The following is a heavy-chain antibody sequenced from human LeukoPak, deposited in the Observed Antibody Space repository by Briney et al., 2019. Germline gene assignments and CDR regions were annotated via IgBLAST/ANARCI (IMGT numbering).Heavy chain of an antibody. CDR2: ISWNSGSI. CDR1: GFTFDDYA. D-gene: IGHD2-2*01. Sequence: PGGSLRLSCAASGFTFDDYAMHWVRQAPGKGLEWVSGISWNSGSIGYADSVKGRFTISRDNAKNSLYLQMNSLRAEDTALYYCAKDMCSSPGCHEFDYWGQGALVTVSS. V-gene: IGHV3-9*01. CDR3: AKDMCSSPGCHEFDY. J-gene: IGHJ4*02.